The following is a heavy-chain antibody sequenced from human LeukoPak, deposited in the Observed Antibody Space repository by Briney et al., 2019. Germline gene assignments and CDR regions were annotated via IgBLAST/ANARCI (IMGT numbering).Heavy chain of an antibody. D-gene: IGHD3-22*01. CDR2: IKSDGSTT. CDR1: GFTFSTCW. CDR3: TRVFYHDSSDY. J-gene: IGHJ4*02. Sequence: GGSLRLSCAASGFTFSTCWMQWVRQAPGKGLVWVSHIKSDGSTTRYADSVKGRFTISRDNAKNTLYLQMNSLRAEDTAVYYCTRVFYHDSSDYWGQGTLVTVSS. V-gene: IGHV3-74*01.